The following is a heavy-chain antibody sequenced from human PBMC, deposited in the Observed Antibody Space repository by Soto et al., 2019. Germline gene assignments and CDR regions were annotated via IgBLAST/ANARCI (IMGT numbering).Heavy chain of an antibody. CDR3: ARGLPQRQGRNMDV. CDR1: GGSMTSGDQY. D-gene: IGHD1-1*01. Sequence: PSETLSLTCTVTGGSMTSGDQYWTWSRHSPGEGPEWSGYINHRGSLYYNPSLKSRVSMSVDTSQHQLSLNLRCVTARDTAVYYCARGLPQRQGRNMDVWGQGTTVTVSS. J-gene: IGHJ6*02. V-gene: IGHV4-31*03. CDR2: INHRGSL.